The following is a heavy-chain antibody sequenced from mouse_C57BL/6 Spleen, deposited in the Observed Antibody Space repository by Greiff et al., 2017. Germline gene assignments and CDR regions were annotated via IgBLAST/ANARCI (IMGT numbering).Heavy chain of an antibody. Sequence: VQLQQPGAELVKPGASVKMSCKASGYTFTSYWITWVKQRPGQGLEWIGDIYPGSGSTNYNEKFKSKATLTVDKSSSTAYMQLSSLTSEDSAVYYCARSVMAYGGWYFDVWGTGTTVTVSS. D-gene: IGHD1-1*01. J-gene: IGHJ1*03. CDR2: IYPGSGST. V-gene: IGHV1-55*01. CDR3: ARSVMAYGGWYFDV. CDR1: GYTFTSYW.